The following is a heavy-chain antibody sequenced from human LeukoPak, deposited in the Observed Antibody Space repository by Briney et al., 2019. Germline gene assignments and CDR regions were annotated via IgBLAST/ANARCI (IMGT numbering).Heavy chain of an antibody. J-gene: IGHJ4*02. CDR2: ISSSGSTI. CDR1: GFTFSDYY. CDR3: ARDYYDSSGYYYFDY. V-gene: IGHV3-11*01. Sequence: PGGSLRLSCAAPGFTFSDYYMSWIRQAPGKGLEWVSYISSSGSTIYYADSVKGRFTISRDNAKNSLYLQMNSLRAEDTAVYYCARDYYDSSGYYYFDYWGQGTLVTVSS. D-gene: IGHD3-22*01.